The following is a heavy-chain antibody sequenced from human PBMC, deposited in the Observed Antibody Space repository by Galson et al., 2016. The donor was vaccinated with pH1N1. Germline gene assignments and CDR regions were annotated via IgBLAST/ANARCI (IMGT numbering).Heavy chain of an antibody. CDR1: GSSSTTYW. CDR3: ARRLSLTISGMGPYDAFDV. J-gene: IGHJ3*01. Sequence: QSGAEVKKPGESLKISCRRSGSSSTTYWIGWVRQLPGKGLEWMGLICPGDSDTKYNPSLQGHVSFSVDKSINTAYLQWSSLQPSDTGIYYCARRLSLTISGMGPYDAFDVWGQGTMVTVSS. D-gene: IGHD3-3*01. CDR2: ICPGDSDT. V-gene: IGHV5-51*01.